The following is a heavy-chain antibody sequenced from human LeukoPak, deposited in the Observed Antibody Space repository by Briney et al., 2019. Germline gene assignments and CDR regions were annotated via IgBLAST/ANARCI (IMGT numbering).Heavy chain of an antibody. CDR2: IYPGDSDT. V-gene: IGHV5-51*01. D-gene: IGHD3-22*01. Sequence: GESLKIPCKASGYSFTTYWIAWVRQMPGKGLESMGVIYPGDSDTRYSPSFQGQVTIPADKSISTAYLQWNSLKASDTAMYYCARLTYYDNSGYLWGQGTLVTVSS. J-gene: IGHJ4*02. CDR3: ARLTYYDNSGYL. CDR1: GYSFTTYW.